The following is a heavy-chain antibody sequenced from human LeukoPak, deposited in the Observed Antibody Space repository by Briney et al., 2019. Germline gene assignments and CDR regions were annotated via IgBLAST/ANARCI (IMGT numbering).Heavy chain of an antibody. Sequence: SVKVSCKASGGTFSSYAISWVRQAPGQGLEWMGGIIPIFGTANYAQKFHGRVTTTTDESTSTAYMELSSLRSEDTAVYYCARGRITMIVPGAFDIWGQGTMVTVSS. CDR2: IIPIFGTA. J-gene: IGHJ3*02. V-gene: IGHV1-69*05. CDR3: ARGRITMIVPGAFDI. D-gene: IGHD3-22*01. CDR1: GGTFSSYA.